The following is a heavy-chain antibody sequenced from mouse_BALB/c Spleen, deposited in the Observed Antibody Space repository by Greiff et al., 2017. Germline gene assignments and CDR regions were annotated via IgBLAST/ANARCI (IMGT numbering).Heavy chain of an antibody. V-gene: IGHV1-7*01. D-gene: IGHD2-3*01. CDR2: INPSTGYT. J-gene: IGHJ3*01. CDR3: ARSWDGSGFAY. CDR1: GYTFTSYW. Sequence: VQLQQSGAELAKPGASVKMSCKASGYTFTSYWMHWVKQRPGQGLEWIGYINPSTGYTEYNQKFKDKATLTADKSSSTAYMQLSSLTSEDSAVYYCARSWDGSGFAYWGQGTLVTVSA.